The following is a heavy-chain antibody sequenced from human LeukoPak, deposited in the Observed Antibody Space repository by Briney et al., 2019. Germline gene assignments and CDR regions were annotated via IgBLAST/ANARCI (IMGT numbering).Heavy chain of an antibody. D-gene: IGHD5-18*01. CDR2: ISYDGSNK. Sequence: PGGSLRLSCAASGFTFSSYAMHWVGQAPGRGLEGVAVISYDGSNKYYADSVKGRFTISRDNSKNTLYLQMNSLRAEDTAVYYCARSGIQLWTGYFDYWGQGTLVTVSS. J-gene: IGHJ4*02. CDR1: GFTFSSYA. CDR3: ARSGIQLWTGYFDY. V-gene: IGHV3-30-3*01.